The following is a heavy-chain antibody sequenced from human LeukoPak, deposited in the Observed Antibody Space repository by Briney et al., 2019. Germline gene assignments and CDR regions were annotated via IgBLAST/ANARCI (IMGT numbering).Heavy chain of an antibody. CDR1: GGSISSYY. CDR3: ARMNTMVRGVILDY. Sequence: PSETLSLTCTVSGGSISSYYRSWIRQPPGKGLEWIGYIYYSGSTNYNPSLKSRVTISVDTSKNQFSLKLSSVTAADTAVYYCARMNTMVRGVILDYWGQGTLVTVSS. V-gene: IGHV4-59*01. CDR2: IYYSGST. D-gene: IGHD3-10*01. J-gene: IGHJ4*02.